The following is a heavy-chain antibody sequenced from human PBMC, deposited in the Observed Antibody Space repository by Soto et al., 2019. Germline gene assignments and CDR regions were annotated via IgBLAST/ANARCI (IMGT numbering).Heavy chain of an antibody. V-gene: IGHV3-23*01. CDR1: GFTFSSYG. CDR3: AKHLWFGESVFDP. D-gene: IGHD3-10*01. CDR2: IRGSAGNA. J-gene: IGHJ5*02. Sequence: EVQLLESGGGLVQPGGSLRLSCAGTGFTFSSYGMIWVRQAPGKGLEWVSTIRGSAGNANYADSVKGRFTISRDDSTNTVHLQMNSLRPDDTAVYYCAKHLWFGESVFDPWGQGTLVVVSS.